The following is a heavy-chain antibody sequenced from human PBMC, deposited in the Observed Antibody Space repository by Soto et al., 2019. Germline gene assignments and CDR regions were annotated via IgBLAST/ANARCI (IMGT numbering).Heavy chain of an antibody. D-gene: IGHD3-22*01. J-gene: IGHJ4*02. CDR3: ARAYDSSGYYRAPFDY. Sequence: AQLVESGGGLVKPGGSLRLSCAASGFSFSDNYMSWIRQAPGKGLEWVSYISSSGSTMYYTDSVKGRFTISRDNAKNSLYLQMNSLRAEDTAVYYCARAYDSSGYYRAPFDYWGQGTLVTVSS. CDR2: ISSSGSTM. CDR1: GFSFSDNY. V-gene: IGHV3-11*01.